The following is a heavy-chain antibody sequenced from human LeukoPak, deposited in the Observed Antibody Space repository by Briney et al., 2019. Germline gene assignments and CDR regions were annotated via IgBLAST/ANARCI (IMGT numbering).Heavy chain of an antibody. V-gene: IGHV4-34*01. D-gene: IGHD2-21*02. J-gene: IGHJ4*02. CDR3: ARGVVVTAMTFDY. CDR2: INHSGST. CDR1: GGSFSGYY. Sequence: SETLSLTCAVYGGSFSGYYWSWIRQPPGKGLEWIGEINHSGSTNYNPSLKSRVTISVDTSKNQFSLKLSSVTAADTAVYYCARGVVVTAMTFDYWGQGTLVTVSS.